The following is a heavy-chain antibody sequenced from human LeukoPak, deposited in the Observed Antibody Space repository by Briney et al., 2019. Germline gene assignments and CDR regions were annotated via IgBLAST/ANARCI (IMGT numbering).Heavy chain of an antibody. CDR2: IFYDGSTK. CDR3: ARDQAFYFSYADY. J-gene: IGHJ4*02. Sequence: GKSLRLSCAASGFTFNNYGIHWVRQAPGKGLEWVAVIFYDGSTKHYADSVKGRFTISRDNSKNTVYLQMDSLRAEDTALYYCARDQAFYFSYADYWGQGTLVTVSS. CDR1: GFTFNNYG. V-gene: IGHV3-33*01. D-gene: IGHD2-2*01.